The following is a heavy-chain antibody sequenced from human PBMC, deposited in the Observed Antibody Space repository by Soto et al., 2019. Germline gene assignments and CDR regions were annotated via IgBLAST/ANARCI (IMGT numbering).Heavy chain of an antibody. Sequence: ASVKVSCKTSGYTFTGHYIHWVRQAPQQGPEWMGEIGPESGATRYAQKFQGRVTMTRDTSISTAYMELSRLRSDDTAVYYCARDEQLAFDYWGQGTLVTVSS. D-gene: IGHD6-6*01. CDR2: IGPESGAT. J-gene: IGHJ4*02. V-gene: IGHV1-2*02. CDR1: GYTFTGHY. CDR3: ARDEQLAFDY.